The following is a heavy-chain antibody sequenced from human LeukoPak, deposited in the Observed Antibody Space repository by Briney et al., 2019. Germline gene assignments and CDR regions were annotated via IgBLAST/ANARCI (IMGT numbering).Heavy chain of an antibody. CDR1: GGSFSGYY. D-gene: IGHD5-12*01. J-gene: IGHJ4*02. CDR3: ATYSGYDYGFDY. V-gene: IGHV4-34*01. CDR2: INHSGST. Sequence: SETLSLTCAVYGGSFSGYYWSWIRQPPGKGLEWIGEINHSGSTNYNPSLKSRVTISVDTSKNQFSLKLSSVTAADTAAYYCATYSGYDYGFDYWGQGTLVTVSS.